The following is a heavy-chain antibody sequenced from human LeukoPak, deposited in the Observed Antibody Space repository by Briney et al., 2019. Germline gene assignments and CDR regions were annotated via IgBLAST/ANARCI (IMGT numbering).Heavy chain of an antibody. Sequence: GGSLRLSCTASGFTFRNVWMTWVRQAPGKGLEWIGRIQTITDGGMTDYAAPVRGRFTISRDDSKNTLYLQMNSLKTEDTAVYYCTSTLGYWGQGTLVIVSS. J-gene: IGHJ4*02. CDR1: GFTFRNVW. CDR3: TSTLGY. CDR2: IQTITDGGMT. D-gene: IGHD3-16*01. V-gene: IGHV3-15*01.